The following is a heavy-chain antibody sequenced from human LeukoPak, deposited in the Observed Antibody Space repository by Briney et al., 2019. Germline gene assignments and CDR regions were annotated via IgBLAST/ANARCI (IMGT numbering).Heavy chain of an antibody. Sequence: GGSLKISCKGSGYNFTSYWIGWVRQMPGKGLEWMGIIYPGDSDTRYSPSFQGQVTISADKSISTAYLQWSSLKASDTAMYYCALPGIAAAGTRAFDIWGQGTVVTVSS. CDR1: GYNFTSYW. V-gene: IGHV5-51*01. J-gene: IGHJ3*02. CDR2: IYPGDSDT. CDR3: ALPGIAAAGTRAFDI. D-gene: IGHD6-13*01.